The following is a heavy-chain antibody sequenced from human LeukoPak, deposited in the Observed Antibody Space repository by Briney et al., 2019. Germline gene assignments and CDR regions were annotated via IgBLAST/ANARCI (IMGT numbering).Heavy chain of an antibody. J-gene: IGHJ4*02. CDR2: ISGYKYKT. CDR1: VYDFSKNY. V-gene: IGHV1-18*01. D-gene: IGHD6-19*01. Sequence: SVNVSCKASVYDFSKNYISWLRQAPGQGLEWMGWISGYKYKTNYAQKFQGRVSMTTDTSTSKAYMELRSLRSDDSAMYYCARGESDNGWSGVSDYWGQGTLVTVSS. CDR3: ARGESDNGWSGVSDY.